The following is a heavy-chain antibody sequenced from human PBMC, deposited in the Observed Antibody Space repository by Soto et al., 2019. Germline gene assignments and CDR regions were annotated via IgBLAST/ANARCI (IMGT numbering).Heavy chain of an antibody. CDR1: GGLFSSYP. Sequence: QEQLVQSGAEVKKPGSSVKVSCKAFGGLFSSYPISWVRQAPGQGLEWMGGIIPVFQTAYYAQKFQGRVTITADESTNTAYMELSSLRSEDTAIYYCASTKYDSSAYYYWYLGLWGRGTLVTVSS. CDR3: ASTKYDSSAYYYWYLGL. J-gene: IGHJ2*01. V-gene: IGHV1-69*01. D-gene: IGHD3-22*01. CDR2: IIPVFQTA.